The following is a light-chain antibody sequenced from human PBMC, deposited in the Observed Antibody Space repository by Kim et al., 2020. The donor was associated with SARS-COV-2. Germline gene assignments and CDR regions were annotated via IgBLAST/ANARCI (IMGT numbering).Light chain of an antibody. J-gene: IGLJ1*01. CDR3: CSFAGTSYV. V-gene: IGLV2-11*01. Sequence: PGQSVTISCPGSNSDVGGYDYVSWYQHHPDTAPKLLIYDVTKRPSGVPDRFSGSKSGDTASLTISGLQAEDEADYYCCSFAGTSYVFGIGTKVTVL. CDR1: NSDVGGYDY. CDR2: DVT.